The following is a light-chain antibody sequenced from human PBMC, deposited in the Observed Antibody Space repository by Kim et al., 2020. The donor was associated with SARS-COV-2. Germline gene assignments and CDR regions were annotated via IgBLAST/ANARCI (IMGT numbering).Light chain of an antibody. CDR1: SSDVGGYNY. V-gene: IGLV2-11*01. J-gene: IGLJ1*01. Sequence: QSALTQPRSVSGSPGQSVTISCTGTSSDVGGYNYVSWYQQHPGKAPKLIIYDVSKRPSGVPDRFSGSKSGNTASLTISGLQAEDEADYYCCSHAGSYIYVFGTGTKVTVL. CDR2: DVS. CDR3: CSHAGSYIYV.